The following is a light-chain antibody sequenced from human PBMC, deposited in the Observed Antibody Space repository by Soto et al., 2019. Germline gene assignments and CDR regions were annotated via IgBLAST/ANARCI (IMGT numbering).Light chain of an antibody. V-gene: IGLV6-57*04. CDR2: EVN. CDR3: QSDYKNNVI. J-gene: IGLJ2*01. CDR1: TGRIASNY. Sequence: NFILTQPHSVSESPGKTVIVSCTRDTGRIASNYVQWYQQRPGSAPTTVIFEVNQRPSGVPDRFSGSIDSSSNSASLTISGLQTEDEADYYCQSDYKNNVIFGGGTKLTVL.